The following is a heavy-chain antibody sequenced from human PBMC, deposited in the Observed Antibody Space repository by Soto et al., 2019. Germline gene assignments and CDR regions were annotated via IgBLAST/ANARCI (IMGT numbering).Heavy chain of an antibody. Sequence: ASVKVSCKASGYTFTSYPMHWVRQAPGQRLEGMGWIKAGNGNTKYSQKFQGRVTITRDTSASTAYMELSSLRSEDTAVYYCARETTVSWAYYYYYYLDVWGKGTTVTVSS. CDR3: ARETTVSWAYYYYYYLDV. J-gene: IGHJ6*03. D-gene: IGHD4-17*01. V-gene: IGHV1-3*01. CDR1: GYTFTSYP. CDR2: IKAGNGNT.